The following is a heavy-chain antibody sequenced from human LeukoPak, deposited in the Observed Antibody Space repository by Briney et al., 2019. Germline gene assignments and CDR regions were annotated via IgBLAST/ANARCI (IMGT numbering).Heavy chain of an antibody. CDR3: ARHSRPGYGDYENAFDI. Sequence: SETLSLACGVYGGSLSGFYWNWIGHPPGKGLERIGEMNPSGRTTYNPSLKSRVSMSLDTSKNQFSLKLRSVTAADTAVYYCARHSRPGYGDYENAFDIWGQGTMVTVSS. D-gene: IGHD5-12*01. V-gene: IGHV4-34*01. CDR2: MNPSGRT. CDR1: GGSLSGFY. J-gene: IGHJ3*02.